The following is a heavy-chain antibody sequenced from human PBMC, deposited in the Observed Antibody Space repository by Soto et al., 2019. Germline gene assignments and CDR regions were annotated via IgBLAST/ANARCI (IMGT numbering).Heavy chain of an antibody. Sequence: GGSLRLSCAASGFTFSSYAMHWVRQAPGKGLEYVSAISSNGGSTYYANSVKGRFTISRDNSKNTLYLQMGSLRAEDMAVYYCAILSGGYGDYDAFDIWGQGTMVTVSS. CDR1: GFTFSSYA. CDR3: AILSGGYGDYDAFDI. D-gene: IGHD4-17*01. V-gene: IGHV3-64*01. CDR2: ISSNGGST. J-gene: IGHJ3*02.